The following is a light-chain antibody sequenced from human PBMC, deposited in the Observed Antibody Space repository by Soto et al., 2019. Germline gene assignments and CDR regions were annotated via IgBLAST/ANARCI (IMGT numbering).Light chain of an antibody. CDR1: QSISSW. CDR3: QQYNSYSWT. V-gene: IGKV1-5*01. CDR2: DAY. J-gene: IGKJ1*01. Sequence: DIQMTQSPSTLSASVGDRVTITCRASQSISSWLAWYQQKPGKAPQLLIYDAYSLESGVPSRFSGSGSGTEFTLTISSLQPDDFATYYCQQYNSYSWTFGQGTKVEIK.